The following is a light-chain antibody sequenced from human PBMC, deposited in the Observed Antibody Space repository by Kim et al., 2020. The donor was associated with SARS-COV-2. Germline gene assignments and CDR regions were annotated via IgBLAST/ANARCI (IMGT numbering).Light chain of an antibody. Sequence: ASVVDRVTITCRASQGVSKYLACFQQKPGKAPKSLIYAASTLQTGVPSKFSGSGSGTDFTLTISSLHPEDFAIYYCQQYNSYPITFGQGTRMEIK. CDR3: QQYNSYPIT. CDR1: QGVSKY. J-gene: IGKJ5*01. CDR2: AAS. V-gene: IGKV1-16*02.